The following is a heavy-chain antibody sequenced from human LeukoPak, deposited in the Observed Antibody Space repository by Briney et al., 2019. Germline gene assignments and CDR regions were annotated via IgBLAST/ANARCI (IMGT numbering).Heavy chain of an antibody. V-gene: IGHV1-2*02. CDR3: ARLVSDYDILTGYLSYNWFDP. J-gene: IGHJ5*02. D-gene: IGHD3-9*01. CDR1: GYTFTGYY. CDR2: INPNSGGT. Sequence: GASVKVSCKASGYTFTGYYMHWVRQAPGQGLEWMGWINPNSGGTNYAQKFQGRVTMTRDTSISTAYIELSRLRSDDTAVYYCARLVSDYDILTGYLSYNWFDPWGQGTLVTVSS.